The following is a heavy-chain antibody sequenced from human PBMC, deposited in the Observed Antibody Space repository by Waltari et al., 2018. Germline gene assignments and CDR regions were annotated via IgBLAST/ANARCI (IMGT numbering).Heavy chain of an antibody. CDR1: GYSIDRRGYY. V-gene: IGHV4-39*02. Sequence: QLQLQESGPGLVKPSETLSLTCIVSGYSIDRRGYYWAGNRQPPGTGLGWIGSVYSSGSTFYDPSLKSRVTISVDTSKNHFSLKLSSVTAADTAVYYCARPNSSTLGGGFDYWGQGTLVTVSS. CDR2: VYSSGST. J-gene: IGHJ4*02. CDR3: ARPNSSTLGGGFDY. D-gene: IGHD3-16*01.